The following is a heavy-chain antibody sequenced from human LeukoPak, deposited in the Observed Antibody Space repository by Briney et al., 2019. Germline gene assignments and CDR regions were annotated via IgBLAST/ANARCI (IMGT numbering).Heavy chain of an antibody. CDR1: GFTVSSNY. V-gene: IGHV3-11*06. CDR3: ARVPGRGGAFDI. Sequence: PGGSLRLSCAASGFTVSSNYMSWIRQAPGKGLEWVSYISSSSSYTNYADSVKGRFTISRDNAKNSLYLQMNSLRAEDTAVYYCARVPGRGGAFDIWGQGTMVTVSS. CDR2: ISSSSSYT. J-gene: IGHJ3*02. D-gene: IGHD1-14*01.